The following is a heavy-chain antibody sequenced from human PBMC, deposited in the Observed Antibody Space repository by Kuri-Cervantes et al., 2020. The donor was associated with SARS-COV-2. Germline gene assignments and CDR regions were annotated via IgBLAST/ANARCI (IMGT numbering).Heavy chain of an antibody. Sequence: ASVKVSCKASGGTFSSYAISWVRQAPGQGLEWMGWINTNTGNPTYAQGFTGRFVFSLDTSVSTAYLQISSLRAEDTAVYYCARELLWFGELLRAYGMDVWGRGTTVTVSS. CDR2: INTNTGNP. J-gene: IGHJ6*02. CDR1: GGTFSSYA. V-gene: IGHV7-4-1*02. CDR3: ARELLWFGELLRAYGMDV. D-gene: IGHD3-10*01.